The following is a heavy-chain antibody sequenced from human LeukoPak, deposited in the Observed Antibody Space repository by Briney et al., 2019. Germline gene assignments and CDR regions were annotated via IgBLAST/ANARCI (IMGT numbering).Heavy chain of an antibody. CDR1: GFTIRSYW. CDR3: AKNRGDFCSGYDSFDI. D-gene: IGHD3-3*01. J-gene: IGHJ3*02. CDR2: INSDGSSI. V-gene: IGHV3-74*01. Sequence: GGSLRLSCAASGFTIRSYWIHWVRQAPGKGLVWVSRINSDGSSIAYADSVKGRYTISRDNAKNTLYLQMSSLRAEDTAVYYCAKNRGDFCSGYDSFDIWGQGTMVTVSS.